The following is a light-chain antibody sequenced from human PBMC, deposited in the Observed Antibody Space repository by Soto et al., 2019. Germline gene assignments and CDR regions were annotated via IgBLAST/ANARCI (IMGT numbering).Light chain of an antibody. CDR1: QSVSSSY. CDR3: QQYGSSST. Sequence: EIVLTQSPGTPSLSPGERATLSCMASQSVSSSYLAWYQQKPGQAPRLLIYGASSRPTGIPDRFSGSGSGTDLTLTISRLEPEDFAVYYCQQYGSSSTFGQGTRLEIK. J-gene: IGKJ5*01. V-gene: IGKV3-20*01. CDR2: GAS.